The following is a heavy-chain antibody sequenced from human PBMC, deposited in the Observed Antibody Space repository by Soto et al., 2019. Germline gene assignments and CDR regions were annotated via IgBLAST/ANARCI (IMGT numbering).Heavy chain of an antibody. CDR1: GGSISSYY. V-gene: IGHV4-59*01. CDR2: IYYSGST. J-gene: IGHJ6*02. Sequence: QVQLQESGPGLVKPSETLSLTCTVSGGSISSYYWSWIRQPPGKGLEWIGYIYYSGSTNYNPSLKSRVTISVDTSKNQFSLKLSSVTAADTAVYYCARMFVGGLPLPVDVWGQGTTVTVSS. CDR3: ARMFVGGLPLPVDV. D-gene: IGHD2-15*01.